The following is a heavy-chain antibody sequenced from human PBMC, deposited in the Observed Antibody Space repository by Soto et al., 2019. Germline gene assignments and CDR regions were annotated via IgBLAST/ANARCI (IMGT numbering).Heavy chain of an antibody. CDR1: GGSISSYY. CDR3: ARRYGGNFDY. Sequence: QVQLQESGPGLVKPSETLSLTCTVSGGSISSYYWSWIRQPPGKGLEWIGYIYYSGSTNYNPSRKCRVTLSVDTSKNQFSLKLSSVTAADTAVYYCARRYGGNFDYWVQRTLVTVSS. V-gene: IGHV4-59*01. J-gene: IGHJ4*02. CDR2: IYYSGST. D-gene: IGHD2-15*01.